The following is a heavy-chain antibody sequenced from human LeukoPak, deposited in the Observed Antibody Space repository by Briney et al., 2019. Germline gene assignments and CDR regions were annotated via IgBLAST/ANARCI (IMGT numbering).Heavy chain of an antibody. D-gene: IGHD3-16*01. CDR2: INPNSGGT. V-gene: IGHV1-2*02. CDR1: GYTFTGYY. Sequence: ASVKVSCKASGYTFTGYYMHWVRQAPGQGLEWMGWINPNSGGTNYAQKFQGRVTMTRDTSISTAYMELSRLRSDDTAVYYCARDGRFALARVGNWFDPWGQGTLVTVSS. J-gene: IGHJ5*02. CDR3: ARDGRFALARVGNWFDP.